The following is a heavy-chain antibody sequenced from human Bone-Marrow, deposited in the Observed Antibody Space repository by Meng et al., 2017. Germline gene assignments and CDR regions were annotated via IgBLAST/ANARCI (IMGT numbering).Heavy chain of an antibody. Sequence: QVQVQQWGAGLLKPSETLSLTCVVSGGAFSDYYWSWIRHPPGKGLEWIGEINHSGSTNYNPSLESRATISVDTSQNNLSLKLSSVTAADSAVYYCARGPTTMAHDFDYWGQGTLVTVSS. D-gene: IGHD4-11*01. V-gene: IGHV4-34*01. CDR3: ARGPTTMAHDFDY. CDR1: GGAFSDYY. CDR2: INHSGST. J-gene: IGHJ4*02.